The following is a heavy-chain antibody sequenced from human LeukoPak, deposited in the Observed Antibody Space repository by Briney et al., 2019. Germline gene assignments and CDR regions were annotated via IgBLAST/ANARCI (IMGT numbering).Heavy chain of an antibody. Sequence: GGSLRLSCAASGFTINTYTMNWVRQAPGKGLEWVSSISSGTSYIYYADSVKGRFTISRDNAKNSLYLQMNSLRAEDTAVYYCARGRPYYDFWSGYYRTHFYYFDYWGQGTLVTVSS. CDR3: ARGRPYYDFWSGYYRTHFYYFDY. CDR2: ISSGTSYI. D-gene: IGHD3-3*01. V-gene: IGHV3-21*01. CDR1: GFTINTYT. J-gene: IGHJ4*02.